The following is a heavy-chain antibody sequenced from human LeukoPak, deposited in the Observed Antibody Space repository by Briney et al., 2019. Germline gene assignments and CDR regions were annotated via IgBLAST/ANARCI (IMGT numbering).Heavy chain of an antibody. D-gene: IGHD5-18*01. V-gene: IGHV3-21*01. CDR2: ITSSSSFI. CDR1: GFTVSSNE. Sequence: GGSLRLSCAASGFTVSSNEMSWVRQAPGKGLEWVSSITSSSSFIYYAYSVRGRYTISRDNANHSQYLQMNSLRAEDTAVYDCAREGEYSHGSLVDYWGQGTLLTVSS. CDR3: AREGEYSHGSLVDY. J-gene: IGHJ4*02.